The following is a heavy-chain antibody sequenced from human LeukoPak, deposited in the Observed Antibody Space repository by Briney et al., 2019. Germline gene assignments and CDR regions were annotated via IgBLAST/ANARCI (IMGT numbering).Heavy chain of an antibody. CDR3: ARDPDPSSSYYFDY. CDR1: GFTVSSNY. Sequence: GGSLRLSCAASGFTVSSNYMSWVRQAPGKGLEWVSSIDRGGSTYYADSVKGRFTISRDNSKNTLYLQMNSLRAEDTAVYYCARDPDPSSSYYFDYWGQGTLVTVSS. J-gene: IGHJ4*02. D-gene: IGHD6-6*01. CDR2: IDRGGST. V-gene: IGHV3-66*01.